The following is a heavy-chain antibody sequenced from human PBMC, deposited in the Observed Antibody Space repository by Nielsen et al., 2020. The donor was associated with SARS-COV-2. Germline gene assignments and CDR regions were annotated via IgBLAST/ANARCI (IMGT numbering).Heavy chain of an antibody. J-gene: IGHJ4*02. V-gene: IGHV3-30*03. CDR3: AREGGHDTGTFDY. D-gene: IGHD3-22*01. Sequence: GESLKISCAASGFTFSSYGMHWVRQAPGKGLEWVAVISYDGSNKYYADSVKGRFTISRDNSKNTLYLQMNSLRAEDTAVYHCAREGGHDTGTFDYWGQGTLVTVSS. CDR1: GFTFSSYG. CDR2: ISYDGSNK.